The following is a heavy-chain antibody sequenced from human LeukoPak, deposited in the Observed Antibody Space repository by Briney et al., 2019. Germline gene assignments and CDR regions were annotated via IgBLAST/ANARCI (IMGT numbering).Heavy chain of an antibody. CDR1: GGPFNNFY. CDR3: ARGYSSGWYYVDA. D-gene: IGHD6-19*01. Sequence: SETLSLTCTVSGGPFNNFYWSWPRQSAGKGLEWIGRIYTTGSTNYNPSLKSRVTMSVDTSKNQFSLKLSSVTAADTAVYYCARGYSSGWYYVDAWGTGTTVTVSS. J-gene: IGHJ6*03. V-gene: IGHV4-4*07. CDR2: IYTTGST.